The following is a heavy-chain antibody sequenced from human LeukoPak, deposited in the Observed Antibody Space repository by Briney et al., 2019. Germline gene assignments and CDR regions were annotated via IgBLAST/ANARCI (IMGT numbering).Heavy chain of an antibody. D-gene: IGHD3-16*01. CDR1: GFTFSDYI. CDR3: SRDGGEGGNSAFDI. Sequence: GGSLRLSCAASGFTFSDYIMDWVRQAPGKGLEWVGRIRRGANSYTTEYAASVKGRFTISRDNSKNSLYLHMNSLKTEDTAVYHCSRDGGEGGNSAFDIWGQGAMVTVSS. CDR2: IRRGANSYTT. V-gene: IGHV3-72*01. J-gene: IGHJ3*02.